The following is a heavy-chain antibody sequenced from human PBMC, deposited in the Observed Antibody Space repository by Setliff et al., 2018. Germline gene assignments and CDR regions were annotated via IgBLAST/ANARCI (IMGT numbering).Heavy chain of an antibody. CDR3: ARENGYCSGGACYFMFDY. CDR2: IHYSGTT. J-gene: IGHJ4*02. V-gene: IGHV4-59*11. D-gene: IGHD2-15*01. Sequence: SATLSLTCTVSGGSSSSHYWSWIRQPPGKGLEWIGYIHYSGTTNYNPSLKSRVTLSLDTAKNQFSLELRAVTAADTALYYCARENGYCSGGACYFMFDYWGQGTLVTVSS. CDR1: GGSSSSHY.